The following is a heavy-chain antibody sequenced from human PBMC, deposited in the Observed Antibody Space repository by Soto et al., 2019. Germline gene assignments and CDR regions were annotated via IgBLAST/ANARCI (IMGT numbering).Heavy chain of an antibody. CDR2: ISSSSSYT. V-gene: IGHV3-11*06. CDR1: GFTFSDYY. CDR3: ARASSWYDAFDI. Sequence: GESLKISCAASGFTFSDYYMSWIRQAPGKGLEWVSYISSSSSYTNYADSVKGRFTISRDNAKNSLYLQMNSLRAEDTAVYYCARASSWYDAFDIWGQGTMVTVSS. J-gene: IGHJ3*02. D-gene: IGHD6-13*01.